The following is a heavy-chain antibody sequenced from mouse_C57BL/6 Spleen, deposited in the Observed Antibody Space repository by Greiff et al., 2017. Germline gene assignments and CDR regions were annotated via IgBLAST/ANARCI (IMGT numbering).Heavy chain of an antibody. Sequence: QVQLQQPGAELVKPGASVKLSCKASGYTFTSYWMHWVKQRPGQGLEWIGMIHPNSGSTNYNEKFKSKATLTVDKSSSTAYMQLSSLTSEDSAVYYCARGQLRRYAMDYWGQGTSVTVSS. D-gene: IGHD3-2*02. J-gene: IGHJ4*01. CDR3: ARGQLRRYAMDY. CDR1: GYTFTSYW. V-gene: IGHV1-64*01. CDR2: IHPNSGST.